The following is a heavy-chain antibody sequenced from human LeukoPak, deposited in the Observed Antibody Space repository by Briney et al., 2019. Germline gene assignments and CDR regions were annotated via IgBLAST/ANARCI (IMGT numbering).Heavy chain of an antibody. V-gene: IGHV3-73*01. D-gene: IGHD3-3*01. CDR1: GFTFSGSA. CDR2: IRSKANNYAT. J-gene: IGHJ5*02. Sequence: PGGSLRLSCAAYGFTFSGSAMHWVRQASGKGLQWVGRIRSKANNYATAYAASVKGRFTISRDDSKNTAYLQMNSLKTEDTAVYYCTTEFLDPWGQGTLVTVSS. CDR3: TTEFLDP.